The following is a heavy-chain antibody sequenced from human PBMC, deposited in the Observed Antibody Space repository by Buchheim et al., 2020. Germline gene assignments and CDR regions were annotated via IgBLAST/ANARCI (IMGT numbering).Heavy chain of an antibody. D-gene: IGHD6-19*01. Sequence: QLQLQESGPGLVKPSETLSLTCTVSGGSISSTNYYWGWIRQPPGKGLEWIGTIYYSGSTNYNPSLKSRVTVSVDTSKNQFSLKLSSVTAADTAVFHCARQGRAGNTGYHFDYWGQGTL. CDR1: GGSISSTNYY. CDR2: IYYSGST. J-gene: IGHJ4*02. V-gene: IGHV4-39*01. CDR3: ARQGRAGNTGYHFDY.